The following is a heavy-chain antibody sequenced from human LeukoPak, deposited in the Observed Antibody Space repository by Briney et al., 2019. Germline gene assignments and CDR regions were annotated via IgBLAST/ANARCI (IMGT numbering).Heavy chain of an antibody. CDR3: ARGTTMLDY. Sequence: ASVKVSCKASGYTFSSYSINWVRQAPGQGLEWVGWISTYNGNTNYAQKLQGRVTMTTDTSTSTAYMELRSLRSDDTAVYYCARGTTMLDYWGQGTLVTVSS. CDR1: GYTFSSYS. J-gene: IGHJ4*02. D-gene: IGHD1-7*01. CDR2: ISTYNGNT. V-gene: IGHV1-18*01.